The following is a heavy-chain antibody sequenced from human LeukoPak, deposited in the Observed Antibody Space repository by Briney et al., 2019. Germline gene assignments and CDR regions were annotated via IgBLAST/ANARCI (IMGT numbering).Heavy chain of an antibody. CDR3: ARGPKKYYDFWSGYEFDY. Sequence: SVKVSCKASGGTFSSYAISWVRQAPGQGLEWMGGIIPIFGTANYAQKFQGRVTITTDESTSTAYMELSSLRSEDTAVYYCARGPKKYYDFWSGYEFDYWGQGTLVTVSS. CDR2: IIPIFGTA. CDR1: GGTFSSYA. J-gene: IGHJ4*02. D-gene: IGHD3-3*01. V-gene: IGHV1-69*05.